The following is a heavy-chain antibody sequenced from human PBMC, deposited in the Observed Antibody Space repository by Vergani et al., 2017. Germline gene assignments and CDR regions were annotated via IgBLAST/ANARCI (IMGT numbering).Heavy chain of an antibody. CDR1: GASVSRGTYY. Sequence: QVQLQESGPGLLKPSQTLSLTCTVSGASVSRGTYYWTWIRQPAGKKLEWIVRMYTSGHTIYNPSLESRVTMSVDTSKNQFSLQLSSVTAADTAVYYCARNPYCGGDCYSDAFDIWGQGTMVTVSS. V-gene: IGHV4-61*02. J-gene: IGHJ3*02. CDR3: ARNPYCGGDCYSDAFDI. CDR2: MYTSGHT. D-gene: IGHD2-21*02.